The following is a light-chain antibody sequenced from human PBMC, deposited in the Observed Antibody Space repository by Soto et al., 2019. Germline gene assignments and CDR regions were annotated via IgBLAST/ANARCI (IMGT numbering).Light chain of an antibody. CDR2: AAS. Sequence: DIQMTQSPSSLSASGGDRATITCRASQGISTYLAWYQQKPGKVPKLLIYAASTLQSGVPARFSGSGSGTDFTLTISSLQPEDVETYYCQKYNSAPRTFGQGTKVEIK. CDR1: QGISTY. V-gene: IGKV1-27*01. J-gene: IGKJ1*01. CDR3: QKYNSAPRT.